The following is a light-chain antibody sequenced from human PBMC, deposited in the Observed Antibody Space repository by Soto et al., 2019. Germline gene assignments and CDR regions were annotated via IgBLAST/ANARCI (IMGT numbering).Light chain of an antibody. V-gene: IGKV1-39*01. CDR3: QQSYSSPQT. Sequence: DIEMTQSPSSLSASVGDRVTITCRASQSISRYLDWYLQKPGKAPKLLIYAASSLVGGVPSRFSGSGSGTDFTLTISSLQPEDFAIYYCQQSYSSPQTFGQGTKVDI. J-gene: IGKJ1*01. CDR1: QSISRY. CDR2: AAS.